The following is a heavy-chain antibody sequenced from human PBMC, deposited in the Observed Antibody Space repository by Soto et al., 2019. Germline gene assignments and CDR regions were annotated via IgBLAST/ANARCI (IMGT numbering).Heavy chain of an antibody. V-gene: IGHV4-39*07. CDR1: GGSIISSNYY. CDR3: ARVRDRYYYDSSGYYPRYYFDY. CDR2: LYYSGST. J-gene: IGHJ4*02. Sequence: SETLSLTCTVSGGSIISSNYYWGWIRQPPGKGLEWIGSLYYSGSTYYNPSLKSRVTISVDTSKNQFSLKLSSVTAADTAVYYCARVRDRYYYDSSGYYPRYYFDYWGQGTLVTVSS. D-gene: IGHD3-22*01.